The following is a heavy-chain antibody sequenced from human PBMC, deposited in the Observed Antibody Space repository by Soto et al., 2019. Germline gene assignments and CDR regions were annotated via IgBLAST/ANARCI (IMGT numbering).Heavy chain of an antibody. CDR1: GVTFSNSG. V-gene: IGHV3-30*03. D-gene: IGHD3-22*01. CDR2: ISYDAKRE. J-gene: IGHJ3*02. Sequence: QVQLVESGGGVVHPGGSLRLSCAASGVTFSNSGIHWVRQAPGKGLEWLAVISYDAKREYFADSVRGRFTVSRDNSGDTLYLQMNTLRPEDTAVYYCARDRHFYDSNGDLAFDMWGQGTMVTVSS. CDR3: ARDRHFYDSNGDLAFDM.